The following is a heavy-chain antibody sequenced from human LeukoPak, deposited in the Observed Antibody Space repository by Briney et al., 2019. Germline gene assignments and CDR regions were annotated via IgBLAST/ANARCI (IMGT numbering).Heavy chain of an antibody. CDR3: AKVLEQWLSKGGGVDY. CDR2: ISGSGDST. V-gene: IGHV3-23*01. CDR1: GYPLTSYA. J-gene: IGHJ4*02. Sequence: GGPLRLSCAASGYPLTSYAMSWPPQATGKALEGVSYISGSGDSTLYAASVEGRFTISRDNSNNMLYLQMNSRRAEKTAVYYCAKVLEQWLSKGGGVDYWGQGTLVTVSS. D-gene: IGHD6-19*01.